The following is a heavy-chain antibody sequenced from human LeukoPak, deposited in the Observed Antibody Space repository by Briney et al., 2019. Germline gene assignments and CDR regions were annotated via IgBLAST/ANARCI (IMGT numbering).Heavy chain of an antibody. D-gene: IGHD3-16*01. CDR2: IIPIFGTA. J-gene: IGHJ5*02. V-gene: IGHV1-69*05. CDR1: GGTFSSYA. Sequence: SVKVSCKXSGGTFSSYAISWVRQAPGQGLERMGRIIPIFGTANYAQKFQGRVTITTDESTSTAYMELSSLRSEDTAVYYCAGDTLGYWFDPWGQGTLVTVSS. CDR3: AGDTLGYWFDP.